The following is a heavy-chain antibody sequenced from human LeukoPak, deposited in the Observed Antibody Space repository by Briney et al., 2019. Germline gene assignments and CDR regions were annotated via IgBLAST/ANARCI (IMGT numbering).Heavy chain of an antibody. D-gene: IGHD2-15*01. CDR1: GGSISSYY. Sequence: SETLSLTCTVSGGSISSYYWSWIRQPPGKGLEWIGYIYYSGSTNYNPSLKSRVTISVDTSKNQFSLKLSSVTAADTAVYYCERGGGYCSGGSCHIDYWGQGTLVTVSS. J-gene: IGHJ4*02. CDR3: ERGGGYCSGGSCHIDY. V-gene: IGHV4-59*01. CDR2: IYYSGST.